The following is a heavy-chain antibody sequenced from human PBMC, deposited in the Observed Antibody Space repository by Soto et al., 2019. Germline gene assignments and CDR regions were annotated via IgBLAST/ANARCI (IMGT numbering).Heavy chain of an antibody. J-gene: IGHJ4*02. V-gene: IGHV1-18*01. CDR1: GYTFTSFS. Sequence: QVQLLQSGAEVRKPGASVNVSCKASGYTFTSFSMRWVRQAPGQGLEWMGWISPYNDNTYYAQKFQDRVTFTTDTSTSTAYMELRSLRSDDTAVYYCARQKAYSYAGMDNWGQGTLVSVAS. D-gene: IGHD5-18*01. CDR3: ARQKAYSYAGMDN. CDR2: ISPYNDNT.